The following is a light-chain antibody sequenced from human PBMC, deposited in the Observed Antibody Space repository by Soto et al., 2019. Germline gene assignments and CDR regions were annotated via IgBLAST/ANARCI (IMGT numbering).Light chain of an antibody. CDR2: VGTGGIVG. J-gene: IGLJ1*01. CDR3: GADHGTKGYV. CDR1: SGYSNYK. Sequence: QLVLTQPPSASASLGASVTLTCTLSSGYSNYKVDWYQQRPGKGPRFVMRVGTGGIVGSKGDGIPDRFSVLGSGLNRYLTIKNIQEEDESDYHCGADHGTKGYVFGTGTKLTV. V-gene: IGLV9-49*01.